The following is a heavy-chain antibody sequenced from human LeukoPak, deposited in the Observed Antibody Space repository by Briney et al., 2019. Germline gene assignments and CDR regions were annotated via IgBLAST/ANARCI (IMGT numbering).Heavy chain of an antibody. CDR3: ARCSWVEKGDYEENDAFDI. Sequence: SVKVSCKASGGTFSSYAISWVRQAPGQGLEWMGGIIPIFGTANYAQKFQGRVTITADKSTSTAYMELSSLRSEDTAVYYCARCSWVEKGDYEENDAFDIWGQGTMVTVSS. D-gene: IGHD4-17*01. J-gene: IGHJ3*02. CDR1: GGTFSSYA. CDR2: IIPIFGTA. V-gene: IGHV1-69*06.